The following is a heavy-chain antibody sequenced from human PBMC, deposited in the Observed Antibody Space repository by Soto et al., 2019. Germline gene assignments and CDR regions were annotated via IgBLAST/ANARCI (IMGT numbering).Heavy chain of an antibody. J-gene: IGHJ4*02. V-gene: IGHV1-3*05. Sequence: QVQLVQSGAEEKKPGASVKVSRKASGYTFTSYAMHWVRQAPGQRLEWMGWINAGNGNTKYSQKFQGRGTITKDTSASTAYMELSSLRYEDTAVYYCARSIVVVTALDYWGQGTLVTVSS. CDR1: GYTFTSYA. CDR2: INAGNGNT. D-gene: IGHD2-21*02. CDR3: ARSIVVVTALDY.